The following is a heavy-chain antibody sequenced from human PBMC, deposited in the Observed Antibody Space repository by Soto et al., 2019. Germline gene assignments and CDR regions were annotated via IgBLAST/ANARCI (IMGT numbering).Heavy chain of an antibody. CDR3: ARDADYMVRGVVIQGLLDY. J-gene: IGHJ4*02. D-gene: IGHD3-10*01. Sequence: QVQLVQSGAEVKTPGSSLKVSCKVSGSRFSNYVISWVRQAPGHGLEWLGRIIPIFNSTKYAQNFQGRITMTSDTSTSTVYMELSRLTSEDTAVYFCARDADYMVRGVVIQGLLDYWGQGTLVTVSA. CDR1: GSRFSNYV. V-gene: IGHV1-69*06. CDR2: IIPIFNST.